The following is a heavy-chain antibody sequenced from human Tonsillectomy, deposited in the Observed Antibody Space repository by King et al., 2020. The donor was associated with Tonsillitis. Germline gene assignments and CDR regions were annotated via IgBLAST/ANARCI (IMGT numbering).Heavy chain of an antibody. V-gene: IGHV3-23*04. J-gene: IGHJ4*02. CDR1: GFTFSSYA. CDR3: AKDGVSEQLLVSEGDY. Sequence: EVQLVESGGGLVQPGGSLRLSCAASGFTFSSYAMSWVRQAPGKGLEWVSAISGSGGSTYCADSVKGRLTISRDNSKNTLYLQMNSLRAEDTAVYYCAKDGVSEQLLVSEGDYWGQGALVTASS. CDR2: ISGSGGST. D-gene: IGHD6-19*01.